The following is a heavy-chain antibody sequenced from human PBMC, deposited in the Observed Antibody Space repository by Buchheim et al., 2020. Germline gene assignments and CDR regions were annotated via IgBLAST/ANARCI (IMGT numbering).Heavy chain of an antibody. V-gene: IGHV3-23*01. Sequence: EVQLLESGGGLVQPGGSLRLSCAASEFTFSSYAMNWVRQAPGKGLEWVSDISGSGGTTYYADSVKGRVTISRDNSKNTLYLQMNSLRAEDTAIYYCAEARSGRFFDYWGQG. D-gene: IGHD1-26*01. CDR2: ISGSGGTT. CDR3: AEARSGRFFDY. J-gene: IGHJ4*02. CDR1: EFTFSSYA.